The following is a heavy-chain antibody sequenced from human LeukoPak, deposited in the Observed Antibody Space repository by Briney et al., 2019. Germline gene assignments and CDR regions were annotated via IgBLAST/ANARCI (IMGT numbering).Heavy chain of an antibody. V-gene: IGHV4-59*01. CDR2: GSYSGST. J-gene: IGHJ4*02. Sequence: SETLSLTCTVSGGSISSYYWNWIRQPPGKGLEWIGYGSYSGSTDYNPSLKSRVTISVDTSKNQFSLKLSSVTAADTAVYYCARAYGSYSFDYWGQGTLVTVSS. CDR3: ARAYGSYSFDY. CDR1: GGSISSYY. D-gene: IGHD1-26*01.